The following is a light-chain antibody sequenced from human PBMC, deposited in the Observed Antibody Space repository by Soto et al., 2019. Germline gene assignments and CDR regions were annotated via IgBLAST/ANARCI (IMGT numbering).Light chain of an antibody. J-gene: IGKJ1*01. CDR3: QQSFSAPWT. Sequence: DIQMTQSPSFLSASVGHRVTITCRASQTIITYLNWYQQKPGEAPKLLIYAASNLQSGVPSRFSGSGSDTYFTLTISSLQPEDLATYFCQQSFSAPWTFGQGTKVEIK. CDR1: QTIITY. V-gene: IGKV1-39*01. CDR2: AAS.